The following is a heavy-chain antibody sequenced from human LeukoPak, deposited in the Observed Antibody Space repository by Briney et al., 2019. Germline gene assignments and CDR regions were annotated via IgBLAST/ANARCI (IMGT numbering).Heavy chain of an antibody. CDR1: GGSFSGYY. Sequence: SETLSHTCAVNGGSFSGYYWSWIRQPPGKGLEWIGEINHSGSTNYNPSLKSRGTISVDTSKNQFSLKLSSVTAADTAVYYCAVGDSSSWALDYWGQGTLVTVSS. V-gene: IGHV4-34*01. CDR3: AVGDSSSWALDY. D-gene: IGHD6-13*01. J-gene: IGHJ4*02. CDR2: INHSGST.